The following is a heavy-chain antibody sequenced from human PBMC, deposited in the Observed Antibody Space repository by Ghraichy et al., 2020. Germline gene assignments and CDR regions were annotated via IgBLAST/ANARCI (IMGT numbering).Heavy chain of an antibody. V-gene: IGHV3-48*02. D-gene: IGHD4-23*01. Sequence: GGSLRLSCVGSGFTFSSYSMNWVRQSPGKGLEWVSYITSSRRTITYADSVKGRFTISRDNAQNALYLQLNSLRDEDTAVYYCARGSKVVRFFYYDGMDVWGQGTTVTVSS. J-gene: IGHJ6*02. CDR2: ITSSRRTI. CDR1: GFTFSSYS. CDR3: ARGSKVVRFFYYDGMDV.